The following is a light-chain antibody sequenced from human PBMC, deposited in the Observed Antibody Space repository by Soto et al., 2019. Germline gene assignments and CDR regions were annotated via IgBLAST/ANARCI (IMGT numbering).Light chain of an antibody. Sequence: IVLTQSPATLSLSPWERATLSCRASQSVSSYLAWYQQKPGQAPRLLIYGVSSRATGIPDRFSGSGSGTDFTLTISRLEPEDFAVYYCQQYGNSPRTFGQGTKVDIK. CDR3: QQYGNSPRT. V-gene: IGKV3-20*01. J-gene: IGKJ1*01. CDR1: QSVSSY. CDR2: GVS.